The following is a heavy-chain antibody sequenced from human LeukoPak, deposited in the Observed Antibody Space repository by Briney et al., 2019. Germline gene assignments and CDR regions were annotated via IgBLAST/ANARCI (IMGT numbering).Heavy chain of an antibody. J-gene: IGHJ4*02. V-gene: IGHV3-11*01. D-gene: IGHD3-3*01. CDR1: GFTFSDYY. CDR2: ISSSGSTI. Sequence: GGSLRLSCAASGFTFSDYYMSWIRQAPGKGLEWVSYISSSGSTIYYADSVKGRFTISRDNAKNSLYLQMNSLRAEDTAVYYCARDRGAITIFGVVSSYFDCWGQGTLVTVSS. CDR3: ARDRGAITIFGVVSSYFDC.